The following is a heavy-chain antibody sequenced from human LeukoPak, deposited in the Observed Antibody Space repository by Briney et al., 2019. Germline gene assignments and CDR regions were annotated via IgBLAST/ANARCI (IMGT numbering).Heavy chain of an antibody. V-gene: IGHV4-59*01. CDR3: ARGRTPEDY. J-gene: IGHJ4*02. CDR1: GGSISSYF. CDR2: IYYSGST. Sequence: SETLSLTCTVSGGSISSYFWSWIRQPPGKGLEWIGYIYYSGSTNYNPSLKSRVTISVDTSKNQFSLKLSSVTAADTAVYYCARGRTPEDYWGQGTLVTVSS.